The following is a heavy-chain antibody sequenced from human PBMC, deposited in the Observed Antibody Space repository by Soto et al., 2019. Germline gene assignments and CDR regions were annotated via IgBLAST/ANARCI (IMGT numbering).Heavy chain of an antibody. D-gene: IGHD5-18*01. CDR1: GGSVSSGDYY. V-gene: IGHV4-61*08. J-gene: IGHJ5*02. CDR2: IYYSGNT. Sequence: SETLSLTCTVSGGSVSSGDYYWSWIRQPPGKGLEWIGYIYYSGNTNYNPSLKSRVIISVDTSKNLFSLKLTSVTAADTAVYYCARIPVDTAMIYWLDPWGQGTLVTVS. CDR3: ARIPVDTAMIYWLDP.